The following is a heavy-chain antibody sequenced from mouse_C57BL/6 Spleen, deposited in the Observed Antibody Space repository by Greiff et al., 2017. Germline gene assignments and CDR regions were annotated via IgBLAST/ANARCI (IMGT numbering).Heavy chain of an antibody. CDR1: GYAFSSSW. J-gene: IGHJ4*01. CDR2: FYPGGGDT. CDR3: ARKYGYYEEGDMDY. D-gene: IGHD2-3*01. Sequence: QVQLQQSGPELVKPGASVKISCKASGYAFSSSWMNWVKQRPGTGLEWIGRFYPGGGDTNYNGKFKGTATLTADKSSSTAYMQLSSLTSEDSAVYFCARKYGYYEEGDMDYWGQGTTVTVSS. V-gene: IGHV1-82*01.